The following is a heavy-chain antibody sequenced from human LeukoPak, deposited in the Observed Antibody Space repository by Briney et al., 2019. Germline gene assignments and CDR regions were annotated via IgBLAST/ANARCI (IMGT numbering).Heavy chain of an antibody. CDR2: IYYSGST. D-gene: IGHD2-15*01. CDR3: ARADINNYYYYMDV. J-gene: IGHJ6*03. V-gene: IGHV4-59*01. Sequence: PSETLSLTCTVSGGSISSYYWSWIRQPPGKGLEWIGYIYYSGSTNYNPSLKSRVTISVDTSKNQFSLKLSSVTAADTAVYYCARADINNYYYYMDVWGKGTTVTISS. CDR1: GGSISSYY.